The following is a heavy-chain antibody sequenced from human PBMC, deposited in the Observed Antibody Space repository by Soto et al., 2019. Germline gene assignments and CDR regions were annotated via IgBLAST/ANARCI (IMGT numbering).Heavy chain of an antibody. J-gene: IGHJ6*03. Sequence: EVQLVESGGGLVQPGGSLRLSCAASGFTVSSKYMSWVRQAPGKGLEWVSLIQSGGTTYYADSVKGRLTISRDSSKNMLHLQTDSLRAEDTAVYYCARDDILCSGGSCDGAPMDVWGKGTTVTVSS. CDR2: IQSGGTT. CDR3: ARDDILCSGGSCDGAPMDV. CDR1: GFTVSSKY. D-gene: IGHD2-15*01. V-gene: IGHV3-66*01.